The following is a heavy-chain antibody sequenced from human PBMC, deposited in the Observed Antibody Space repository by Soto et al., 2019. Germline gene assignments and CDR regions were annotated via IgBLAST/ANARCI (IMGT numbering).Heavy chain of an antibody. CDR3: ARDHYDISVYSSPGLYYFDY. CDR1: GGTFSSYA. D-gene: IGHD3-22*01. J-gene: IGHJ4*02. V-gene: IGHV1-69*06. CDR2: IIPIFGTA. Sequence: SVKVSCKASGGTFSSYAISWVRQAPGQGLEWMGGIIPIFGTANYAQKFQGRVTITADKSTSTAYMELSSLRSEDTAVYYCARDHYDISVYSSPGLYYFDYWGQGTLVTVS.